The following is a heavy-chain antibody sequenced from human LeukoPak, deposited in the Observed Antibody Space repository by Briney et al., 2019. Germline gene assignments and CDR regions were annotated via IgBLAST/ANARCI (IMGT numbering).Heavy chain of an antibody. CDR2: IYYSGST. V-gene: IGHV4-39*01. J-gene: IGHJ4*02. CDR3: ASLSPYYDSRAIDY. CDR1: GGSISSSSYY. Sequence: SETLSLTCTVSGGSISSSSYYWGWIHQPPGKGLEWIGSIYYSGSTYYNPSLKSRVTISVDTSKNQFSLKLSSVTAADTAVYYCASLSPYYDSRAIDYWGQGTLVTVSS. D-gene: IGHD3-22*01.